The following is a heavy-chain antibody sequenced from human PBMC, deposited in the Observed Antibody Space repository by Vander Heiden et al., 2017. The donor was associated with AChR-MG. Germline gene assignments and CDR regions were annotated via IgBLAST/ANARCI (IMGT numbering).Heavy chain of an antibody. Sequence: QVQLVQSGAEVKKPGASVKVSCKASGYTFTSHYMHWLRQAPGQGLEWMGIINPSGGSTSYAQKFQGRVTMTRDTSTSTVYMELSSLRSEDTAVYYCARDSPPYYYGMDVWGQGTTVTVSS. V-gene: IGHV1-46*01. J-gene: IGHJ6*02. CDR3: ARDSPPYYYGMDV. CDR2: INPSGGST. CDR1: GYTFTSHY.